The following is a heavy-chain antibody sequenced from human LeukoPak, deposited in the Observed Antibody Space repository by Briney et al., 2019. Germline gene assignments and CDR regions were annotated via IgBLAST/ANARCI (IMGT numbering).Heavy chain of an antibody. CDR1: GYTFNNYG. CDR2: ISAYNGDK. V-gene: IGHV1-18*01. D-gene: IGHD3-22*01. J-gene: IGHJ3*02. Sequence: ASVKVSCKASGYTFNNYGITWVRQAPGQGLEWMGWISAYNGDKNYAQKLQGRVTMTTDTSTKTAYMELRSLSSDDTAVYYCARASASRTNSNGYYLETTKKDAFDIWGQGTMVTVSS. CDR3: ARASASRTNSNGYYLETTKKDAFDI.